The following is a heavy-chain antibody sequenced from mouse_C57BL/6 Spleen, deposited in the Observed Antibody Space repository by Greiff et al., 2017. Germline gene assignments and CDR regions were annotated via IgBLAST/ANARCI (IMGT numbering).Heavy chain of an antibody. CDR2: ISYSGST. V-gene: IGHV3-1*01. D-gene: IGHD2-2*01. CDR1: GYSITSGYD. J-gene: IGHJ3*01. Sequence: EVQLQESGPGMVKPSQSLSLTCTVTGYSITSGYDWHWIRHFPGNKLEWMGYISYSGSTNYNPSLKSQISITHDTSKNHFFLKLNSVTTEDTATYYCARGGYDGTWFAYWGQGTLVTVSA. CDR3: ARGGYDGTWFAY.